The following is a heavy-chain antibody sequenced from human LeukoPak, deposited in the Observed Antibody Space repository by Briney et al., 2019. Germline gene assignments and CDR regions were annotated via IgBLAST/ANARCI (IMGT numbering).Heavy chain of an antibody. V-gene: IGHV4-61*02. CDR3: ASTSMGDGYYYRH. Sequence: SETLSLTCSVSGGSISSGRKYWTWIRQPAGKGLEWIGRIYIFSGSTNYNPSLKSRVTISVDTSKNQFSLKLSSVTAADTAVYYCASTSMGDGYYYRHWGQGTLVSVSS. CDR1: GGSISSGRKY. J-gene: IGHJ4*02. CDR2: IYIFSGST. D-gene: IGHD3-22*01.